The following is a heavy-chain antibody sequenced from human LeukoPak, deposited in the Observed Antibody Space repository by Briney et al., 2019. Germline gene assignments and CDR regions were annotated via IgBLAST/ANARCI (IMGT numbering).Heavy chain of an antibody. Sequence: SETLSLTCTVSGGSISSGDYYWSWIRQPPGKGLEWIGSIYYSGSTYYNPSLKSRVTISVDTSKKQFSLKLTSVTAADTAVYYCARHGSTSWAIDYWGQGTLVIVSS. J-gene: IGHJ4*02. CDR3: ARHGSTSWAIDY. CDR1: GGSISSGDYY. V-gene: IGHV4-39*01. D-gene: IGHD2-2*01. CDR2: IYYSGST.